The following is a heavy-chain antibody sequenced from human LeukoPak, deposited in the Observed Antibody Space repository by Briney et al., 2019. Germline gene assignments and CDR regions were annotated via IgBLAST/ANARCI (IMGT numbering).Heavy chain of an antibody. V-gene: IGHV4-34*01. CDR3: AGELKGAAGMGFDY. D-gene: IGHD6-13*01. J-gene: IGHJ4*02. CDR1: GGSFSGYY. CDR2: INHSGST. Sequence: PSETLSLTCAVYGGSFSGYYWSWIRQPPGKGLEWIGEINHSGSTNYNPSLKSRVTISTDTSKNQFSLKLSSVTAADTAVYYCAGELKGAAGMGFDYWGQGTLVTVSS.